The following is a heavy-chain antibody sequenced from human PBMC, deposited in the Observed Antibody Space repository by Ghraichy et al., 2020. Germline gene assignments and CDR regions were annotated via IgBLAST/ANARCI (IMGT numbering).Heavy chain of an antibody. CDR2: INPNSGGT. CDR3: AREGVGGLRRVYFGD. D-gene: IGHD3-10*01. Sequence: ASVKVSCKASGYTFTGYYMHWVRQAPGQGLEWMGWINPNSGGTNYAQKFQGRVTMTRDTSISTAYMELSRLRSDDTAMYYCAREGVGGLRRVYFGDWGQGTLVTVSS. V-gene: IGHV1-2*02. J-gene: IGHJ4*02. CDR1: GYTFTGYY.